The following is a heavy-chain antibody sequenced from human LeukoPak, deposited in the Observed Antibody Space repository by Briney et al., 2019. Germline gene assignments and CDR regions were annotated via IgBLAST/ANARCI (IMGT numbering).Heavy chain of an antibody. Sequence: SQTLSLTCTVSGGSISSGDYYWSWIRQPPGKGLEWIGYIYYSGSTYYNPSLKSRVTISVDTSKNQFSLKLSSVTAADTAVYYCARIAVAGTLSIDYWGQGTLVTVSS. CDR3: ARIAVAGTLSIDY. V-gene: IGHV4-30-4*08. J-gene: IGHJ4*02. CDR1: GGSISSGDYY. CDR2: IYYSGST. D-gene: IGHD6-19*01.